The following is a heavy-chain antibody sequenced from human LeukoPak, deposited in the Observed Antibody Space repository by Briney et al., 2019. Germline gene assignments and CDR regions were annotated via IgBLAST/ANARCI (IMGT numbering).Heavy chain of an antibody. CDR2: ISSSSSYI. D-gene: IGHD3-10*01. CDR3: ARDQGSGINYYYYYMDV. Sequence: GGSLRLSCAASGFKFSSYSMKWVRQAPGKGLEWVSFISSSSSYIYYADSLKGRFTISRDNAKNSLYLQMNSLRAEDTAVYYCARDQGSGINYYYYYMDVWGKGTTVTVSS. CDR1: GFKFSSYS. V-gene: IGHV3-21*01. J-gene: IGHJ6*03.